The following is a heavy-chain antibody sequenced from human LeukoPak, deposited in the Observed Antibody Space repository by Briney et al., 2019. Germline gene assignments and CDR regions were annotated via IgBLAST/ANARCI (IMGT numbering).Heavy chain of an antibody. CDR3: ASDRDGGFAFDI. V-gene: IGHV3-64*01. Sequence: GGSLRLSCAASGFSFITYVLHWVRHTPGERLEYVSAIMPNGETRGYANSMKGRFTISRDNSKNTLSLQMGSLRAEDVAIYFCASDRDGGFAFDIWGQGTLVTVSS. D-gene: IGHD2-15*01. J-gene: IGHJ3*02. CDR1: GFSFITYV. CDR2: IMPNGETR.